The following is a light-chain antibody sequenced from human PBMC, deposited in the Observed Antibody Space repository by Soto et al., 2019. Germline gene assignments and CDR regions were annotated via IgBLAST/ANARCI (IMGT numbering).Light chain of an antibody. CDR1: QSIGSW. Sequence: DIQMTQSPSTLSASVGDRVTITCRASQSIGSWLAWYQHKPGKAPKLLIFDAFSLESGVPSRFSGSGSATEFTLTIGSLQPDDFATYYCQRYNTYSRTFGQGTNVEIK. CDR2: DAF. V-gene: IGKV1-5*01. J-gene: IGKJ1*01. CDR3: QRYNTYSRT.